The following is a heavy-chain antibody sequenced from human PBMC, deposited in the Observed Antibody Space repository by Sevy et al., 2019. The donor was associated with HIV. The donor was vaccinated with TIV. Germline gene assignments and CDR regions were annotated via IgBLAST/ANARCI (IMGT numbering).Heavy chain of an antibody. V-gene: IGHV3-33*01. D-gene: IGHD5-18*01. CDR2: IWYDGSNK. CDR3: ARHTTAMENIDY. J-gene: IGHJ4*02. CDR1: GFLFRNYG. Sequence: GGSLRLSCAVSGFLFRNYGMHWVRQAPGKGLEWVAVIWYDGSNKNYADSVKGRFTISRDNSKNMLYLEMDSLGVKDTAVYYCARHTTAMENIDYWGQGTLVTVSS.